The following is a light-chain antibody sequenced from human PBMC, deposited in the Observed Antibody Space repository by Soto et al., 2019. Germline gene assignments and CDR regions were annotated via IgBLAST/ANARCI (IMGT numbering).Light chain of an antibody. CDR1: QSISSY. V-gene: IGKV1-39*01. J-gene: IGKJ1*01. CDR3: QQSYSTSWT. CDR2: AAS. Sequence: DIQMTQSPSSLSVSFGDRVTITCRASQSISSYLNWYQQKQGKAPKLLIYAASSLQSGVPSRFSGSGYGTDFNLTISSLQTEDFATYYCQQSYSTSWTFGQGTKVDIK.